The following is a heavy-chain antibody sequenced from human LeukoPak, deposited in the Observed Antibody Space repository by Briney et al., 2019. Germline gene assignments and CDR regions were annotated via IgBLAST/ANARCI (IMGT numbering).Heavy chain of an antibody. CDR1: GFTVSSNY. D-gene: IGHD6-13*01. V-gene: IGHV3-53*01. CDR3: ARGVVFIAAAGGYYFDY. J-gene: IGHJ4*02. Sequence: GGSLRLSCAASGFTVSSNYMSWVRQAPGKGLEWVSVIYSGGSTYYAASVKGRFTISRDNSKNTLYLQTNSLRAEDTAVYYCARGVVFIAAAGGYYFDYWGQGTLVTVSS. CDR2: IYSGGST.